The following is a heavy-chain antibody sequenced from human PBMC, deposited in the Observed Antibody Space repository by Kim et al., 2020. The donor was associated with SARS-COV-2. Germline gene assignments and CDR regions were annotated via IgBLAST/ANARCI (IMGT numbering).Heavy chain of an antibody. D-gene: IGHD6-19*01. CDR1: GGSFSGYY. CDR2: INHSGST. CDR3: ARFSSGCWVGLDY. V-gene: IGHV4-34*01. Sequence: SETLSLTCAVYGGSFSGYYWSWIRQPPGKGLEWIGEINHSGSTNYNPSLKSRVTISVDTSKNQFSLKLSSVTAADTAVYYCARFSSGCWVGLDYWGPGTL. J-gene: IGHJ4*02.